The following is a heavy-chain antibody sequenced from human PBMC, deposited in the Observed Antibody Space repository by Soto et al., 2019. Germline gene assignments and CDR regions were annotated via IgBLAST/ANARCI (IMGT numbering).Heavy chain of an antibody. Sequence: QVQPVESGGGVVQPGRSLSLSCAASGFTFSDYPMHWVRQAPGKGLEWVAVISYDGRVKYYVDSVKGRFTISRDESKNTLYLKMNSLRFDDTAVYYCARDFLVGAPDYFDYWGQGPMFTSSS. V-gene: IGHV3-30*04. CDR2: ISYDGRVK. CDR3: ARDFLVGAPDYFDY. CDR1: GFTFSDYP. J-gene: IGHJ4*02. D-gene: IGHD1-26*01.